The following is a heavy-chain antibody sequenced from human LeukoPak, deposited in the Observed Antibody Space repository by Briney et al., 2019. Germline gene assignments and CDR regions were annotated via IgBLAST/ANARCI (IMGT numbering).Heavy chain of an antibody. J-gene: IGHJ6*02. Sequence: ASVKVSCKASGYTFTSYDINWMRQATGQGLEWMGWMNPNSGNTGYAQKFQGRVTMTRNTSISTAYMELSSLRSEDTAVYYCARFRSASFYYYYGMDVWGQGTTVTVSS. CDR2: MNPNSGNT. V-gene: IGHV1-8*01. CDR1: GYTFTSYD. CDR3: ARFRSASFYYYYGMDV. D-gene: IGHD2-2*01.